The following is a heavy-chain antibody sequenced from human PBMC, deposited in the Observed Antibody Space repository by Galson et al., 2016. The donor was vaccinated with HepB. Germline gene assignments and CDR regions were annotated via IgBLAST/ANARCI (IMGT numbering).Heavy chain of an antibody. Sequence: SVKVSCKAFGSAFISFYMHWVRQAPGRGLEWMGLINPSDGSTSHAQKFQGRVTLSRDTSTNTLYMDLSSLRGDDTAVYYCARGEPRDGHYYGLDVWGQGPTVTVSS. J-gene: IGHJ6*02. CDR2: INPSDGST. V-gene: IGHV1-46*01. CDR3: ARGEPRDGHYYGLDV. CDR1: GSAFISFY. D-gene: IGHD1-14*01.